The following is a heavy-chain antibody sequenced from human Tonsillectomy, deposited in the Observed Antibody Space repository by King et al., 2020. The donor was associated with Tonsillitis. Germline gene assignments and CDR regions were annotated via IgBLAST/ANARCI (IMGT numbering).Heavy chain of an antibody. D-gene: IGHD6-13*01. CDR3: ARDVAAAGFFWD. CDR1: GFTISFNY. V-gene: IGHV3-53*01. CDR2: IYTGGSK. Sequence: VQLVESGGGLIQPGGSLRLSCAASGFTISFNYMSWVRQAPGKGLEWVSVIYTGGSKYYADSVKGRFTISRDNSKNTLSLQMKSLGAEDTAVYYCARDVAAAGFFWDWGQGALVTVSS. J-gene: IGHJ4*02.